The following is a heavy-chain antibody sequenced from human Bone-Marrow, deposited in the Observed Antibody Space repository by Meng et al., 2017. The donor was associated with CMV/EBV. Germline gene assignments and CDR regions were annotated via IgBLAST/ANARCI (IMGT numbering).Heavy chain of an antibody. CDR1: GFTVSSNY. D-gene: IGHD3-3*01. V-gene: IGHV3-53*01. CDR2: IYSGGST. CDR3: ARASPPDPFTIFGVGWGAFDI. J-gene: IGHJ3*02. Sequence: GESLKIFCAASGFTVSSNYMSWVRQAPGKGLEWVSVIYSGGSTYYADSVKGRFTISRDNSKNTLYLQMNSLRAEDTAVYYCARASPPDPFTIFGVGWGAFDIWGQGTMVTVSS.